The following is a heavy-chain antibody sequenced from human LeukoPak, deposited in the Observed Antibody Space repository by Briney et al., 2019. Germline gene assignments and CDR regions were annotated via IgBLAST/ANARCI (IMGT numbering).Heavy chain of an antibody. CDR2: IVSTGNPI. J-gene: IGHJ4*02. V-gene: IGHV3-48*01. CDR1: GFTFSGYI. CDR3: ARDQWLDY. D-gene: IGHD6-19*01. Sequence: GGSLRLSCAASGFTFSGYIMNWVRQAPGKGLEWVSFIVSTGNPIYYADSVKGRFTVSRDNAKNSLYLQMNSLRAEDTAVYYCARDQWLDYWGQGTLVTVSS.